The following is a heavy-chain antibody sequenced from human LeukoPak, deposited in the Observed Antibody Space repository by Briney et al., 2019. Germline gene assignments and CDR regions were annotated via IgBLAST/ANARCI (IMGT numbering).Heavy chain of an antibody. Sequence: SETLSLTCAVYGGSFSGYYWSWIRQPPGKGLEWIGEINHSGSTNYNPSLKSRVTISVDTSKNQFSLKLSSVTAADTAVYYCARVEWLASYYYYMDVWGKGTTVTISS. CDR3: ARVEWLASYYYYMDV. CDR2: INHSGST. D-gene: IGHD6-19*01. CDR1: GGSFSGYY. J-gene: IGHJ6*03. V-gene: IGHV4-34*01.